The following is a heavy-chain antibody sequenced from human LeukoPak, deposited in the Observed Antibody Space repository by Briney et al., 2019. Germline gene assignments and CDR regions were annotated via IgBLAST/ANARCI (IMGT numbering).Heavy chain of an antibody. V-gene: IGHV3-7*03. CDR1: GFTFSSYW. J-gene: IGHJ3*02. CDR3: ARDSVSYAPDAFDI. Sequence: GGSLRLSCAASGFTFSSYWMSWVRQAPGKGLEWVANIKQDGSEKYYVDSVKGRFTISRDDAKNSLYLQMNSVRAEDTAVYYCARDSVSYAPDAFDIWGQGTMVTVSS. CDR2: IKQDGSEK. D-gene: IGHD1-26*01.